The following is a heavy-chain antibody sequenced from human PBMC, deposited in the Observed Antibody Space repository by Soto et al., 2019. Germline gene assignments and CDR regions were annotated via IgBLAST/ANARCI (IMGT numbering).Heavy chain of an antibody. D-gene: IGHD3-3*01. Sequence: QVQLVESGGGVVQPGRSLRLSCAASGFTFSNYAMHWVRQTPGKGLEWVAVMSYDGNNKYYAVSVEGRFTIARDNSKTTLYLQMNRLRAEDTAVYSCARAPDTIFALLAYWGQGTLVTVSS. V-gene: IGHV3-30-3*01. CDR3: ARAPDTIFALLAY. J-gene: IGHJ4*02. CDR1: GFTFSNYA. CDR2: MSYDGNNK.